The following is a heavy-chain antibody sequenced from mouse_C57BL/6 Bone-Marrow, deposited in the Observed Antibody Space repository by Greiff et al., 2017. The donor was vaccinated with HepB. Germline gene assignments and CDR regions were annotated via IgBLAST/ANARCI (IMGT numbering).Heavy chain of an antibody. D-gene: IGHD1-1*02. CDR2: ISYDGSN. V-gene: IGHV3-6*01. CDR3: AGGSVGY. CDR1: GYSITSGYY. Sequence: EVKLQESGPGLVKPSQSLSLTCSVTGYSITSGYYWNWIRQFPGNKLEWMGYISYDGSNNYNPSLKNRISITRDTSKNQFFLKLNSVTTEDTATYYCAGGSVGYWGQGTTLTVSS. J-gene: IGHJ2*01.